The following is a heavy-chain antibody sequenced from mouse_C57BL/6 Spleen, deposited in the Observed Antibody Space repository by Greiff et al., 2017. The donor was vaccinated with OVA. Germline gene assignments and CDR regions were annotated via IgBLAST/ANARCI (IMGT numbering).Heavy chain of an antibody. CDR1: GYTFTGYW. J-gene: IGHJ3*01. CDR3: ARTWDGGAWFAY. D-gene: IGHD4-1*01. V-gene: IGHV1-9*01. CDR2: ILPGRGST. Sequence: QVQLQQSGAELMKPGASVKLSCKATGYTFTGYWIEWVKQRPGHGLEWIGEILPGRGSTNYNEKFKGKATFTADTSSNTAYMQLSSLTTEDSAIYYCARTWDGGAWFAYWGQGTLVTVSA.